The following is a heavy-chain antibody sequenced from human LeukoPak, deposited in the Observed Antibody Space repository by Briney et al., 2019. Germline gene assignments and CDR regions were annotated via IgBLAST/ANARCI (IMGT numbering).Heavy chain of an antibody. CDR1: GYSFTSYW. D-gene: IGHD6-19*01. Sequence: GESLKISCKGSGYSFTSYWISRVRQMPGKGLGWMGRIDPSYSYTNYSPSFQGHVTISADKSISTAYLQWSSLKASDTAMYYCAATGYSSGGSNFDYWGQGTLVTVSS. J-gene: IGHJ4*02. CDR2: IDPSYSYT. CDR3: AATGYSSGGSNFDY. V-gene: IGHV5-10-1*01.